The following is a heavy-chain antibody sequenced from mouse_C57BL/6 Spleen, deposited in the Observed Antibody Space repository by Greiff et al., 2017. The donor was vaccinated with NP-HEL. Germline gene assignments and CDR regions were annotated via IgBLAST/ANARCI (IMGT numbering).Heavy chain of an antibody. J-gene: IGHJ3*01. CDR3: ARSGTGAAWFAY. CDR1: GYAFSSSW. V-gene: IGHV1-82*01. D-gene: IGHD4-1*01. CDR2: IYPGDGDT. Sequence: QVQLQQSGPELVKPGASVKISCKASGYAFSSSWMNWVKQRPGKGLEWIGRIYPGDGDTNYNGKFKGKATLTADKSSSTAYMQLRSLTSEDSAVYFCARSGTGAAWFAYWGQGTLVTVSA.